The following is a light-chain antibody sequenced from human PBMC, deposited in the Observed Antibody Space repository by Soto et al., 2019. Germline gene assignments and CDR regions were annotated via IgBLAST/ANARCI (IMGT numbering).Light chain of an antibody. J-gene: IGKJ5*01. V-gene: IGKV1-39*01. CDR1: QDIIRH. Sequence: DIQMTQPPQSLSASVGDGVTITCRASQDIIRHLNWYQHKPGRAPRLLIYAASTLHSGVPSRFTGSGSGTEFTLTISGLQPEDFATYYCQHSYTVPIAFGQGTRLEIK. CDR2: AAS. CDR3: QHSYTVPIA.